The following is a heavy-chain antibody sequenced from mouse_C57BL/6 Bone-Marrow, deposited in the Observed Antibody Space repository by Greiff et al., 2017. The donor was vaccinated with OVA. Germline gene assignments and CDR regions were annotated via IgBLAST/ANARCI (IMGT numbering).Heavy chain of an antibody. J-gene: IGHJ2*01. CDR2: ISSGGSYN. Sequence: EVNVVESGGDLVKPGGSLKLSCAASGFTFSSYGMSWVRQTPDKRLEWVATISSGGSYNYYPDSVKGRFTISSDNAKNTLYLQMSSLKSEDTAMYYCARHGDYGSFFDYWGQGTTLTVSS. CDR1: GFTFSSYG. V-gene: IGHV5-6*01. CDR3: ARHGDYGSFFDY. D-gene: IGHD1-1*01.